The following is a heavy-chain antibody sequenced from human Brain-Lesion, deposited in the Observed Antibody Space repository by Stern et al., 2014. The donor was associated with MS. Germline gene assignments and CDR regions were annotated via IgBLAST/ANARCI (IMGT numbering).Heavy chain of an antibody. CDR3: ARHMGEGLSIDY. CDR2: IDPSDSNP. D-gene: IGHD3-16*01. Sequence: EVQLVESGAEVKKPGESLRISCQGYGYSFTSDWISWVRQMPGKGLEWMGRIDPSDSNPNYSPSFQGHVTISADKSINTAYLDWRSLKASDTAMYYCARHMGEGLSIDYWGQGTLVTVSS. CDR1: GYSFTSDW. J-gene: IGHJ4*02. V-gene: IGHV5-10-1*03.